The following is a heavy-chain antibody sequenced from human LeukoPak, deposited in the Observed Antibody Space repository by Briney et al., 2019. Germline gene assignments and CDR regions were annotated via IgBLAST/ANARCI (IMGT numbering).Heavy chain of an antibody. CDR3: AISYGDTGDFDY. V-gene: IGHV3-23*01. CDR1: GFTFSSYA. Sequence: GGSLRLSCAASGFTFSSYAMSWVRQAPGKGLEWVSAISGSGGSTYYADSVKGRFTISRDNSKNTLYLQMNSLRAEDTAVYYCAISYGDTGDFDYWGQGTLVTVSS. D-gene: IGHD4-17*01. J-gene: IGHJ4*02. CDR2: ISGSGGST.